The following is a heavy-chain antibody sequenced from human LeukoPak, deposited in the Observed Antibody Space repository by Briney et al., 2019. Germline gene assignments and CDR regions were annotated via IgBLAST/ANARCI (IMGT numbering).Heavy chain of an antibody. CDR3: ARDLNHGFNYYYYGLEV. Sequence: SETLSLTCTVSGDSINSYYWSGIRQPPGKGLEWIGYIYFGGNTKYNPSLKNRVTISVDRSKSQFYLTLRSVTAADTAVYYCARDLNHGFNYYYYGLEVWGQGTTATVSS. CDR2: IYFGGNT. D-gene: IGHD3-9*01. CDR1: GDSINSYY. J-gene: IGHJ6*02. V-gene: IGHV4-59*01.